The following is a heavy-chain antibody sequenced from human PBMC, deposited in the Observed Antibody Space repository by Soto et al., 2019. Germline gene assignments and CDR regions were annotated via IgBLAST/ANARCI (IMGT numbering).Heavy chain of an antibody. CDR3: ARDQIAVGYALPTFDP. CDR2: IYSGGST. V-gene: IGHV3-66*01. J-gene: IGHJ5*02. CDR1: GFTVSSNY. Sequence: EVQLVESGGGLVQTGGSLRLSCAASGFTVSSNYMSWVRQAPGKGLEWVSVIYSGGSTYYADSVKGRFTISRDNSKNTLYLQMNSLRAEDTAVYYCARDQIAVGYALPTFDPWGQGTLVTVTS. D-gene: IGHD6-19*01.